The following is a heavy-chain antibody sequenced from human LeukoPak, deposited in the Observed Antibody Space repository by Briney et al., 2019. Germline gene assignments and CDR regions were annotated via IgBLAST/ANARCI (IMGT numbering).Heavy chain of an antibody. Sequence: SETLSLTCAVYGGSFSGYYWSWIRQSPGKGLEWIGEIINSGSTNYNPSLKSRVTISVDTSKNQFSLKLSSVTAADTAVYYCARVPTYTNHFDYWGQGTLVTVSS. V-gene: IGHV4-34*12. CDR1: GGSFSGYY. D-gene: IGHD4-11*01. CDR3: ARVPTYTNHFDY. J-gene: IGHJ4*02. CDR2: IINSGST.